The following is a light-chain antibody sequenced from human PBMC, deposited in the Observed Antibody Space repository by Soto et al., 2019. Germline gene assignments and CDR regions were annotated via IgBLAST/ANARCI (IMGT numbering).Light chain of an antibody. CDR3: QQTYSTPLT. J-gene: IGKJ4*01. V-gene: IGKV1-39*01. Sequence: DIQMTQSPSSLSASVGDRVTITWRASQSISNYLNWYQHKPGKAPKLLIYAASSFQSGVPSRFSGGAFGTDFPLTISSLQPEDFATYYCQQTYSTPLTFGGGTKVEIK. CDR2: AAS. CDR1: QSISNY.